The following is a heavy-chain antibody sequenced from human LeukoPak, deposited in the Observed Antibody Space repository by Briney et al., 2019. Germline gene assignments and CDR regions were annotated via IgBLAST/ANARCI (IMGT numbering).Heavy chain of an antibody. CDR2: IYYSAST. Sequence: PSETRSLTCTVSGASITRYSCSCIRQPPGKGLEWIGYIYYSASTDYNPSLKSRVTISVDTSKNQFSLMLSSVTAADTAVYYCAREGVTKYYFDYWGQGTLVTVSS. J-gene: IGHJ4*02. V-gene: IGHV4-59*01. D-gene: IGHD4-11*01. CDR1: GASITRYS. CDR3: AREGVTKYYFDY.